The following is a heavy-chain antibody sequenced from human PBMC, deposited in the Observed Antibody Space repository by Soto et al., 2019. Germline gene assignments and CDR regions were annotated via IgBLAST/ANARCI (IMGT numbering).Heavy chain of an antibody. CDR3: AKNFGMGATRYFDY. D-gene: IGHD1-26*01. CDR1: GYTFTSYA. J-gene: IGHJ4*02. Sequence: QVQLVQSGAEVKKPGASVKVSCKASGYTFTSYAMHWVRQAPGQRLEWMGWINAGNGNTKYSQKFQGRVTITRDTSASTAYMELSSLRSEDTAVYYCAKNFGMGATRYFDYWGQGTLVTVSS. V-gene: IGHV1-3*01. CDR2: INAGNGNT.